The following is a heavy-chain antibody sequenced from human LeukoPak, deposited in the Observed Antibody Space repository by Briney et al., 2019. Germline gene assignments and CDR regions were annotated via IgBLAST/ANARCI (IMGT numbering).Heavy chain of an antibody. CDR2: ISGSGAST. D-gene: IGHD3-22*01. CDR3: ARVFDSYYYDSGKFDY. V-gene: IGHV3-23*01. Sequence: GGSLRLSCLTSGFTLSTNAMSWVRQAPGKGLEWISGISGSGASTYYADSVKGRFTISRDNAKNTLNLQMNSLRGEDTAVYYCARVFDSYYYDSGKFDYWGLGTLVTVSS. CDR1: GFTLSTNA. J-gene: IGHJ4*02.